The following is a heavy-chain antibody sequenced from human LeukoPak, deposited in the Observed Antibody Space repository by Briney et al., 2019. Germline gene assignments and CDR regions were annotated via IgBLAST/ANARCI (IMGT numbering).Heavy chain of an antibody. CDR3: ARHRAATGDFDY. Sequence: PSETLSLTCTVSGGSISSSSYYWGWIRQPPGKGLEWIGSIYYSGSTYYNPSLKSRFTISVDTSKNQFSLKLTSVTAADTAVYYCARHRAATGDFDYWGQGTLVTVSS. CDR2: IYYSGST. CDR1: GGSISSSSYY. V-gene: IGHV4-39*01. D-gene: IGHD6-13*01. J-gene: IGHJ4*02.